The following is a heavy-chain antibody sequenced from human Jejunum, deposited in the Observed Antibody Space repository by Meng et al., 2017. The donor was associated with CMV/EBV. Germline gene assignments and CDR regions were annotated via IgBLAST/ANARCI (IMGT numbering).Heavy chain of an antibody. CDR1: FPFSRFA. V-gene: IGHV3-23*01. CDR2: IRGSYDNT. CDR3: AKSLVDTTMDLDY. J-gene: IGHJ4*02. D-gene: IGHD5-18*01. Sequence: FPFSRFAMPLVRQPLGKMLELVSTIRGSYDNTSYSDSVSRRFPISSDKSKNTLYLQMNSLRAEDTAVYYCAKSLVDTTMDLDYCGQGMLVTVSS.